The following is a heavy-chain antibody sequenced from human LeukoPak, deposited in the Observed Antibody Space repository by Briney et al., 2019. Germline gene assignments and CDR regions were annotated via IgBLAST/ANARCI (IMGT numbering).Heavy chain of an antibody. D-gene: IGHD3-22*01. J-gene: IGHJ4*02. CDR3: ASRPFTQTYYYDSSGYSRWPFDY. CDR1: GGSISSSSYY. CDR2: IYYSGST. V-gene: IGHV4-39*01. Sequence: SETLSLTXTVSGGSISSSSYYWGWIRQPPGKGLDWIGSIYYSGSTYYNPSLKSRVTISVDTSKNQFSLKLSSVTAADTAVYYCASRPFTQTYYYDSSGYSRWPFDYWGQGTLVTVSS.